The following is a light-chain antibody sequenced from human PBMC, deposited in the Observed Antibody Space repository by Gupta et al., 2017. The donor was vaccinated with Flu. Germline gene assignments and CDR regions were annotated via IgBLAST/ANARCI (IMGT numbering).Light chain of an antibody. J-gene: IGKJ4*01. V-gene: IGKV3-11*01. CDR3: QQRSVWPMLT. CDR1: QNIATH. CDR2: GAS. Sequence: RAPATLSSSPGETVTLSCRASQNIATHLAWYQQKPGQAPRLLIYGASNRAAGIPARFSGSGSGTDFTLTITSLEAEDFAVYYCQQRSVWPMLTFGGGTKVDIK.